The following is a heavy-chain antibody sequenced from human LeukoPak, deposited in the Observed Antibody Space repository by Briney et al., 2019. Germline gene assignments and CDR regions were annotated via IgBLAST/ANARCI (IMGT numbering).Heavy chain of an antibody. Sequence: PGGSLRLSCAASGFTFSKTWMSWVRQAPGKGLEWVANIKVDGSERYYVDSVKGRVTISRDNAKNTLYLQMNSLRAEDTAIYYCVRDWNYGFVYWGQGTLVTVSS. J-gene: IGHJ4*02. D-gene: IGHD1-7*01. V-gene: IGHV3-7*01. CDR2: IKVDGSER. CDR3: VRDWNYGFVY. CDR1: GFTFSKTW.